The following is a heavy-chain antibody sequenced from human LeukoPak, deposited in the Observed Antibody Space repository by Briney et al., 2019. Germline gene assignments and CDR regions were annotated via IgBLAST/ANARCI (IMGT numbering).Heavy chain of an antibody. V-gene: IGHV3-30*02. Sequence: GGSLRLSCVASGFTFSYNGMHWVRQAPGKGLEWVAFIRYDGSNKYYADSVKDRFTISRDNSKNTLYLQMNSLRAEDTAVYYCARDGRNYYDSSGYYAYYYYYYMDVWGKGTTVTVSS. CDR1: GFTFSYNG. J-gene: IGHJ6*03. CDR2: IRYDGSNK. CDR3: ARDGRNYYDSSGYYAYYYYYYMDV. D-gene: IGHD3-22*01.